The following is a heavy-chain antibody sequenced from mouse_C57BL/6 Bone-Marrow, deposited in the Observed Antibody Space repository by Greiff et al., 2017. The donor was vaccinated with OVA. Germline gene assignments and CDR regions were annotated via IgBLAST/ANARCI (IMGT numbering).Heavy chain of an antibody. CDR2: IDPETGGT. D-gene: IGHD2-5*01. Sequence: VQLHQSGAELVRPGASVTLSCKASGYTFTDYEMPWVKQTPVHGLEWIGAIDPETGGTAYNQKFTGQAILTADKSSSTAYMELRSLTSEDSAVDYCTRGYSNYDAIDDWGQGTSVTVSS. V-gene: IGHV1-15*01. CDR1: GYTFTDYE. CDR3: TRGYSNYDAIDD. J-gene: IGHJ4*01.